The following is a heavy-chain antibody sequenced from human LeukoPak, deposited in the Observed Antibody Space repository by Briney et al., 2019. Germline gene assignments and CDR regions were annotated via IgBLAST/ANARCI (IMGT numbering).Heavy chain of an antibody. D-gene: IGHD2-8*01. CDR2: ISGSGAGT. J-gene: IGHJ4*02. V-gene: IGHV3-23*01. CDR1: GFTFSSYA. CDR3: AKMVREFYTISYYFDY. Sequence: PGGSLRLSCAVSGFTFSSYAMNWVRQAPGKGLGWVSGISGSGAGTYYADSVKGRFTISRDNSKNTLYLKMNSLRAEDTAVYYGAKMVREFYTISYYFDYWGQGTLVTVSS.